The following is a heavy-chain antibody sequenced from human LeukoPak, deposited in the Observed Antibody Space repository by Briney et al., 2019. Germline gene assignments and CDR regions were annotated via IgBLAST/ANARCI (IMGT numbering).Heavy chain of an antibody. Sequence: PGGSLRLSCAASGFTFSSYAMHWVRQAPGKGLEYVSAISSNGGSTYYANSVKGRFTISRDNSKNTLYLQMGSLRAEDMAAYYCARGDGGNFDYWGQGTLVTVSS. CDR3: ARGDGGNFDY. D-gene: IGHD2-15*01. J-gene: IGHJ4*02. CDR2: ISSNGGST. V-gene: IGHV3-64*01. CDR1: GFTFSSYA.